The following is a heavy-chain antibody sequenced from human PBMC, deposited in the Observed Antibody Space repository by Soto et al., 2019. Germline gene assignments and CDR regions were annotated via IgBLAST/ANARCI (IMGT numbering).Heavy chain of an antibody. V-gene: IGHV6-1*01. J-gene: IGHJ3*02. CDR1: GDSVSSNSAA. D-gene: IGHD3-3*01. CDR2: TYYRSKWYN. CDR3: ARGSGRFLEWLLDAFDT. Sequence: SQTLSLTCAISGDSVSSNSAAWNWIRQSPSRGLEWLGRTYYRSKWYNDYAVSVKSRITINPDTSKNQFSLQLNSVTPEDTAVYYCARGSGRFLEWLLDAFDTWGQGTMVT.